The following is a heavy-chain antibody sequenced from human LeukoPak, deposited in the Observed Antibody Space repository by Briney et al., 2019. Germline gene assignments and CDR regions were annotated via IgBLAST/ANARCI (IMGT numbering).Heavy chain of an antibody. CDR2: ISAYNGNT. Sequence: ASVKVSCKASGYTFTSYGISWVRQAPGQGLEWMGWISAYNGNTNYAQKLQGRVTMTTDTSTSTAYMELRSLRSDDTAVYYCASLVPIAVAGTDAFDIWGQGTMVTVSS. CDR1: GYTFTSYG. D-gene: IGHD6-19*01. V-gene: IGHV1-18*01. J-gene: IGHJ3*02. CDR3: ASLVPIAVAGTDAFDI.